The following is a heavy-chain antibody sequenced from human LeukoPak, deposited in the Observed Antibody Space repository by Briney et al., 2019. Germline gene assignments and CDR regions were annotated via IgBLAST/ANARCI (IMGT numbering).Heavy chain of an antibody. Sequence: GASVRISSRTSGYNSSASGMTWGREAPVQGLEWMGWVTSVTRDTKYAPRFQGRVTMTTDMSPTTAYMELRSLRSDDTAVYYCARGSHEYWNDYWGQGTLVTVSS. D-gene: IGHD1-1*01. CDR1: GYNSSASG. J-gene: IGHJ4*02. V-gene: IGHV1-18*01. CDR3: ARGSHEYWNDY. CDR2: VTSVTRDT.